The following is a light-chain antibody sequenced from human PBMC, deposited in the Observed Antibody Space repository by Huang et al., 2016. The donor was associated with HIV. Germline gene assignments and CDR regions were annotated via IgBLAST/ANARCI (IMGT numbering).Light chain of an antibody. CDR1: QSLNNY. Sequence: DLQMTQSPSSLSASVGDRVTITCRASQSLNNYLNWYQQKPGKAPNLLIYSASTLQSGVPPRFSCGVSGTVFTLTISNLQPEDYATYYCQQTFSVPLTFGGGTKVEIK. CDR3: QQTFSVPLT. CDR2: SAS. J-gene: IGKJ4*01. V-gene: IGKV1-39*01.